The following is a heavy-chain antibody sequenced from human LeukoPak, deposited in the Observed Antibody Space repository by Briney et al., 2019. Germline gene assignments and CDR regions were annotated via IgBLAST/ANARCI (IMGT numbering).Heavy chain of an antibody. CDR2: INQGGSEK. Sequence: GGSLRLSCAASGFTLAGYWMNWVRQAPGKGLEWVANINQGGSEKDYVDSVKGRFAISRDNAKNSPYLQMNSLRAEDTAVYYCARTEALNWLLTALDYWGQGTLVTVSS. CDR3: ARTEALNWLLTALDY. V-gene: IGHV3-7*01. D-gene: IGHD3-9*01. J-gene: IGHJ4*02. CDR1: GFTLAGYW.